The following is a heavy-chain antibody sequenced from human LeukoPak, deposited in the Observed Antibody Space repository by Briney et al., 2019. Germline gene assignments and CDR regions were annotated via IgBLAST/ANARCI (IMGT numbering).Heavy chain of an antibody. CDR1: GGSISSYY. J-gene: IGHJ3*02. V-gene: IGHV4-59*12. CDR3: ARDHFPRAFDI. Sequence: SETLSLTCTVSGGSISSYYWSWIRQPPGKGLEWIGYIYYSGSTNYKPSLKSRVTISVDTSKNQFSLKLSSVTAADTAVYYCARDHFPRAFDIWGQGTMVTVSS. CDR2: IYYSGST. D-gene: IGHD3-3*02.